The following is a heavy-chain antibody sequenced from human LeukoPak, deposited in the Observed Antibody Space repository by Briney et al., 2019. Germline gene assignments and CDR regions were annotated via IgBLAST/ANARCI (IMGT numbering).Heavy chain of an antibody. CDR3: ARERAGSYGSGSYYGGAGNPDFDY. J-gene: IGHJ4*02. D-gene: IGHD3-10*01. Sequence: ASETLSLTCTVSGGSPSSSDYYWGWIRQPPDEGLEWIASIRYSGNTYYNPSPKSRVTISVDTSKNHFSLKLSSVTAADTAVYYCARERAGSYGSGSYYGGAGNPDFDYWGQGTLVTVSS. V-gene: IGHV4-39*07. CDR1: GGSPSSSDYY. CDR2: IRYSGNT.